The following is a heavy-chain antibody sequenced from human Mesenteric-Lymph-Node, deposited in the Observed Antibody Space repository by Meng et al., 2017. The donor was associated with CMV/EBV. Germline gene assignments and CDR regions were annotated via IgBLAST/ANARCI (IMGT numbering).Heavy chain of an antibody. CDR3: ARDKSSSGWPPDY. Sequence: GGSLKISCAASGFTVSSNYMSWVRQAPGKGLEWVSVIYSGGSTYYADSVKGRFTISRDNSKNTLYLQMNSLRAEDTAVYYCARDKSSSGWPPDYWGQGTLVTVSS. CDR1: GFTVSSNY. CDR2: IYSGGST. J-gene: IGHJ4*02. V-gene: IGHV3-66*02. D-gene: IGHD6-19*01.